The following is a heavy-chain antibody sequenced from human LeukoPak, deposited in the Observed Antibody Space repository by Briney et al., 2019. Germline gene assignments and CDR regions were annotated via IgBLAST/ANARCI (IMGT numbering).Heavy chain of an antibody. CDR3: ARVEIGSYYDFWSGPGQYYFDY. Sequence: SETLSLTCTVSGYSISSGYYWGWIRQPPGQGLEWIGSIYHSGSTYYNPSLKSRVTISVDTSKNQFSLKLSSVTAADTAVYYCARVEIGSYYDFWSGPGQYYFDYWGQGTLVTVSS. CDR2: IYHSGST. J-gene: IGHJ4*02. V-gene: IGHV4-38-2*02. D-gene: IGHD3-3*01. CDR1: GYSISSGYY.